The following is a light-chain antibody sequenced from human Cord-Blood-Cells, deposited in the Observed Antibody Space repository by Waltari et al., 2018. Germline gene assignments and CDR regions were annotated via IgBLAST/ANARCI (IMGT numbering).Light chain of an antibody. CDR1: SRDVGGFYY. V-gene: IGLV2-14*01. CDR3: SSYTSSSTRV. CDR2: EVS. Sequence: QSALTQPASVSGSPGQSITISCTGTSRDVGGFYYVSWYQPHPGKAPKRMICEVSNRPSGVSNRFSGSKSGNTASLTISGLQAEDEADYYCSSYTSSSTRVFGGGTKLTVL. J-gene: IGLJ3*02.